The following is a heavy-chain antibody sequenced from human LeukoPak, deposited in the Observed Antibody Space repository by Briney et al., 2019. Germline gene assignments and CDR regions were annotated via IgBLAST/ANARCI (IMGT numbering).Heavy chain of an antibody. CDR2: IYYSGST. D-gene: IGHD6-19*01. J-gene: IGHJ6*03. CDR1: GGSISSGDYY. CDR3: GRGQWLEYCYYYCYMDV. V-gene: IGHV4-30-4*08. Sequence: PSQTLSLTCTVSGGSISSGDYYWSWIRQPPGKGLEWIGYIYYSGSTYYNPSLKSRVTISVDTSKNQFSLKLSSVTAADTPGYYGGRGQWLEYCYYYCYMDVWGKGTRVTVSS.